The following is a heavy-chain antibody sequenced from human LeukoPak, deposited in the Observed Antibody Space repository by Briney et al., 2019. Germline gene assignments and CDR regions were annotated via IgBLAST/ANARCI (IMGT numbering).Heavy chain of an antibody. CDR1: GGSFSGYY. J-gene: IGHJ6*03. Sequence: SETLSLTCAVYGGSFSGYYWSWIRQPPGKGLEWIGEINHSGSTNYNPSLKSRVTISVDTSKNQFSLKLSSVTAADTAVYYCARCPSDYYYYYMDVWGKGTTVTVSS. V-gene: IGHV4-34*01. CDR2: INHSGST. CDR3: ARCPSDYYYYYMDV.